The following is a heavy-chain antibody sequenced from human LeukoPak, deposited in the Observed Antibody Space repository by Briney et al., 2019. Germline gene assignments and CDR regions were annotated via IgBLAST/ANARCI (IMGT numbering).Heavy chain of an antibody. V-gene: IGHV3-23*01. Sequence: QPGGSLRLSCAASGFTFSSYAMSWVRQAPGKGLEWVSAISGSGGSTYYADSVKGRFTISRDNSKNTLYLQMNSLRAEDTAVYYCAKDYSTKEGSGYLYYYYYYGMDVWGQGTTVTVSS. CDR3: AKDYSTKEGSGYLYYYYYYGMDV. D-gene: IGHD3-22*01. CDR1: GFTFSSYA. CDR2: ISGSGGST. J-gene: IGHJ6*02.